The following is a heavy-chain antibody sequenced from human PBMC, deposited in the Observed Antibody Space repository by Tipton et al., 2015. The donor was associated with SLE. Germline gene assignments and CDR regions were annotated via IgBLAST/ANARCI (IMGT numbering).Heavy chain of an antibody. V-gene: IGHV3-11*04. CDR3: ARGNTQGWYCDL. CDR2: IRSSSSTI. CDR1: GFTFSDYY. J-gene: IGHJ2*01. D-gene: IGHD2-15*01. Sequence: GSLRLSCAPSGFTFSDYYLSWVRQAPGKGREWISYIRSSSSTISYSDSVKGRFTISRDNAKNLLNRQMNSLRAEDTAVFYCARGNTQGWYCDLWGRGTLVTVAS.